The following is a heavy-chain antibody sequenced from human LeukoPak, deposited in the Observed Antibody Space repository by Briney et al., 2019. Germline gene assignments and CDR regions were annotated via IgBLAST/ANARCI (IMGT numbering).Heavy chain of an antibody. J-gene: IGHJ3*02. CDR3: ARDVEMATITLFGAFDI. D-gene: IGHD5-24*01. CDR2: ISSSSSYI. CDR1: GFTFSSYS. V-gene: IGHV3-21*01. Sequence: GGSLRLSCAASGFTFSSYSMNWVRQAPGKGLEWVSSISSSSSYIYYADSVKGRFTISRVNAKNSLYLQMNSLRAEDTAVYYCARDVEMATITLFGAFDIWGQGTMVTVSS.